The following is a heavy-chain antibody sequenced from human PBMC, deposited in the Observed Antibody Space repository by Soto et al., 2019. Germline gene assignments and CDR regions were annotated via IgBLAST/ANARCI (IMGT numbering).Heavy chain of an antibody. CDR2: FYYTGIT. V-gene: IGHV4-59*08. CDR1: GGSISNYY. Sequence: SETLSLTCTVSGGSISNYYWSWIRQPPGKGLEWIGYFYYTGITNYNPSLKSRISMSVDTSKNQFSLKLSSVTAADTAVYYCARHVVESLSFGERVHHFGPCGQGTLVTLSS. CDR3: ARHVVESLSFGERVHHFGP. J-gene: IGHJ5*02. D-gene: IGHD3-10*01.